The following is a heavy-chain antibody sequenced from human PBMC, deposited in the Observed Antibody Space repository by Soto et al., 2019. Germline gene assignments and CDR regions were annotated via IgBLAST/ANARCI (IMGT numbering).Heavy chain of an antibody. V-gene: IGHV3-23*01. J-gene: IGHJ4*02. D-gene: IGHD3-9*01. CDR1: GFTFSSYA. CDR2: ISGSGGST. Sequence: PGGSLRLSCAASGFTFSSYAMSWVRQAPGKGLEWVSAISGSGGSTYYADSVKGRFTISRDNSKNTLYLQMSSLRAEDTAVYYCAKSSLRYFDWAHDYWGQGTLVTV. CDR3: AKSSLRYFDWAHDY.